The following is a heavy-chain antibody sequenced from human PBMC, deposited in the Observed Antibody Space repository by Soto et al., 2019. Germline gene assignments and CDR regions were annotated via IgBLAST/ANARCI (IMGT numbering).Heavy chain of an antibody. Sequence: ASVKVSCKASGYTFTGYYMHWVRQAPGQGLEWMGWINPNSGGTNYAQKFQGWVTMTRDTSISTAYMELSRLRSDDTAVYYCAREGYSSSWLFDYWGQGTLVTVSS. J-gene: IGHJ4*02. CDR3: AREGYSSSWLFDY. D-gene: IGHD6-13*01. CDR1: GYTFTGYY. V-gene: IGHV1-2*04. CDR2: INPNSGGT.